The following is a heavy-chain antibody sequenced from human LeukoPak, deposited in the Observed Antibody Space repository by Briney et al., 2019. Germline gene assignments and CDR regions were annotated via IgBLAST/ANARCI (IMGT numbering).Heavy chain of an antibody. Sequence: GGSLRLSCAASGFTFSSYDMSWVRQAPGKGLEWVSSISGSGSSIYYADSVKGRFTISRDNSKNTLYLQMNSLRAEDTAVYYCAKSILMTTVTNCYFDYWGQGTLATVSS. CDR1: GFTFSSYD. D-gene: IGHD4-17*01. CDR2: ISGSGSSI. V-gene: IGHV3-23*01. CDR3: AKSILMTTVTNCYFDY. J-gene: IGHJ4*02.